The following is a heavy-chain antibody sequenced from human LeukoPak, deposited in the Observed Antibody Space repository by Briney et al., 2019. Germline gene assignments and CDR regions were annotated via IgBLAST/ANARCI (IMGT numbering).Heavy chain of an antibody. CDR3: ARRYSGSYGYFDY. V-gene: IGHV4-39*07. J-gene: IGHJ4*02. CDR2: IYYSGST. Sequence: SETLSLACTVSGGSISSSSYGWGWIRQPPGKGLEWIGSIYYSGSTYYNPSLKIRVTISVDTSKNQFSLKLSSVTAADTAVYYCARRYSGSYGYFDYWGQGTLVTVSS. CDR1: GGSISSSSYG. D-gene: IGHD1-26*01.